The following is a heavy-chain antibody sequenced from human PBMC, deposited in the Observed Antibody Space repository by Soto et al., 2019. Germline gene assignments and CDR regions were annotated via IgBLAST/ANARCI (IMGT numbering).Heavy chain of an antibody. J-gene: IGHJ6*02. CDR2: IIPILNTA. CDR3: ARVDYDSTYGFYYYGLDV. V-gene: IGHV1-69*01. CDR1: GGTFSSYS. Sequence: QVHLVQSGAEVKKPGSSVRVSCKTSGGTFSSYSFTWVRQAPGQGLEWMGDIIPILNTANFAQKFQSRVTITADEPTSTVYMDLSSLSPDDTAVYYCARVDYDSTYGFYYYGLDVWGQGTTVTVSS. D-gene: IGHD3-10*01.